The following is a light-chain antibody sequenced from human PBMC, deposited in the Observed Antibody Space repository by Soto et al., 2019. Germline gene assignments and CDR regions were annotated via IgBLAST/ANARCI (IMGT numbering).Light chain of an antibody. V-gene: IGKV3-15*01. CDR1: QNVRSN. CDR2: GAS. Sequence: EILMTQSPATLSVSPVERAALSFRASQNVRSNLAWYQQKPAQAPRPLIYGASTRATGVPARFSGSGSGTEFTLTISSLQSEDFAVYYCQQYTDWPLTFGGGTKVDIK. J-gene: IGKJ4*01. CDR3: QQYTDWPLT.